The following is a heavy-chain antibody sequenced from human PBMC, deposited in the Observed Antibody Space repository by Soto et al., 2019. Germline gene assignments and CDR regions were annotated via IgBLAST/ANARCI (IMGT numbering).Heavy chain of an antibody. CDR3: ARVSSGSQRDDY. D-gene: IGHD3-22*01. CDR1: GFTFDDYG. J-gene: IGHJ4*02. Sequence: EVQLVESGGGVVRPGGSLRLSCAASGFTFDDYGMSWVRHAPGKGLEWVSVINWNGGSTGYADSVKGRFTISSDNAKNSLYLQMNSLRAEATALYYCARVSSGSQRDDYWGQGTLVTVSS. V-gene: IGHV3-20*04. CDR2: INWNGGST.